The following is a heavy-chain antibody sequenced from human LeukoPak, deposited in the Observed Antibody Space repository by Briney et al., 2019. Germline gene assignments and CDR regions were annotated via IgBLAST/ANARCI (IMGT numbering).Heavy chain of an antibody. J-gene: IGHJ5*02. D-gene: IGHD2-2*02. CDR1: GGSISSYY. Sequence: PSETLSLTCTVSGGSISSYYWSWIRQPPGKGLEWIGYIYYSGSTNYNPSLKSRVTISVDTSKNQFSLKLSSVTAADTAVYYRARLRGYCSSTSCYTVWFDPWGQGTLVTVSS. V-gene: IGHV4-59*08. CDR3: ARLRGYCSSTSCYTVWFDP. CDR2: IYYSGST.